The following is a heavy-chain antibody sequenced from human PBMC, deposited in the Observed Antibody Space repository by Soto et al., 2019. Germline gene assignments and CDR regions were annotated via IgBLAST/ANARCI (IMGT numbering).Heavy chain of an antibody. Sequence: GESLKISCAASGFTFSSYAMSWVRQAPGKGLEWVSAISGSGGSTYYADSVKGRFTISRDNSKNTLYLQMNSLRAEDTAVYYCARSRPPLYYYGMDVWGQGTTVTVSS. J-gene: IGHJ6*02. CDR2: ISGSGGST. CDR1: GFTFSSYA. V-gene: IGHV3-23*01. CDR3: ARSRPPLYYYGMDV.